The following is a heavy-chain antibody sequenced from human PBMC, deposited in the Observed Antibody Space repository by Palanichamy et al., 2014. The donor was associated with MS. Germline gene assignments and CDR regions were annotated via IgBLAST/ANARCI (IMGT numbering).Heavy chain of an antibody. CDR3: AREKIDPEFIAAAATGWFDP. V-gene: IGHV3-21*01. D-gene: IGHD6-13*01. CDR1: GFSFSSYS. Sequence: EVQLVESGGGLVKPGGSLRLSCAASGFSFSSYSMSWVRQAPGKGLEWVSFISSSSSHIYYADSVKGRFTISRDNAKNSLSLQVDSVRAEDTAVYYCAREKIDPEFIAAAATGWFDPWGQGTLVTVSS. J-gene: IGHJ5*02. CDR2: ISSSSSHI.